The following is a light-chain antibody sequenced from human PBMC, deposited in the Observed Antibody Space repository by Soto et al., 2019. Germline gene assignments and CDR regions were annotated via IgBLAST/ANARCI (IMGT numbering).Light chain of an antibody. Sequence: QSALTQPASVSGSPGQSITISCTGTSSDVGNYNLVSWYQQRPGKAPKLMIYEVSKGPSGVSNRFSGSKSGNTASLTISGLQTEDEADYYCCSYAGSDTYVFGTGTKVTVI. CDR3: CSYAGSDTYV. CDR1: SSDVGNYNL. CDR2: EVS. V-gene: IGLV2-23*02. J-gene: IGLJ1*01.